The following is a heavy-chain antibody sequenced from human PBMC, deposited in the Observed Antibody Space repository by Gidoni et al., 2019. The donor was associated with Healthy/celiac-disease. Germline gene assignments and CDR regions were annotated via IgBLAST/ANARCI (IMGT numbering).Heavy chain of an antibody. D-gene: IGHD3-3*02. CDR2: IITILGIA. Sequence: VQLVQSGAEVKKPGSSVKVSCKASGGTFSSYAISWVRQASGQGLEWMGRIITILGIANYAQKFQGRVAITADKSTSTAYMELSSLRSEDTAVYYCASAISPRSAFDIWGQGTMVTVSS. V-gene: IGHV1-69*04. CDR3: ASAISPRSAFDI. CDR1: GGTFSSYA. J-gene: IGHJ3*02.